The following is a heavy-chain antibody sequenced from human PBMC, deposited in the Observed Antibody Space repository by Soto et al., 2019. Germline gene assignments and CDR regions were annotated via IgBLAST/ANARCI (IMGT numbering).Heavy chain of an antibody. V-gene: IGHV1-8*01. CDR1: GYTFTTYD. CDR3: ARVEDEDYYYYMDV. J-gene: IGHJ6*03. Sequence: ASVKGSCKASGYTFTTYDINWVRQATGQGLEWMGWMNPNSGNTGYAQKFQGRVTMTRNTSISTAYMELSSLRSEDTAVYYCARVEDEDYYYYMDVWGKGTTVTVSS. CDR2: MNPNSGNT.